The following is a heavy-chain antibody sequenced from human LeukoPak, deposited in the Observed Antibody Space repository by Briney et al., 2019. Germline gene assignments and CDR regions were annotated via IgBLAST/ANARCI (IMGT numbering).Heavy chain of an antibody. D-gene: IGHD3-22*01. CDR1: EYTFTNYW. J-gene: IGHJ4*02. Sequence: GESVKISCKGSEYTFTNYWIGWVRQTSDKGLELVAFIYPRDSDTRYNPSSQGQVTISADKSTNTAYLQWSSLQASDTAMYYCARSTSAYYSADYWGQGTLVTVSS. CDR2: IYPRDSDT. V-gene: IGHV5-51*01. CDR3: ARSTSAYYSADY.